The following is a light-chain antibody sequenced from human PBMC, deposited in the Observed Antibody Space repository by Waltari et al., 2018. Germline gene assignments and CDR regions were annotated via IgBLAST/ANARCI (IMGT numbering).Light chain of an antibody. V-gene: IGLV2-23*02. J-gene: IGLJ2*01. CDR1: SSDVGSYNL. Sequence: QSALTQPASVSGSPGQSITISCTGTSSDVGSYNLVSWYQPHPDKAPKLMIYEVSNRPSGVSDRFSGSKSGNTASLTISGLQAEDEADYYCCSYAGSDTFVVLGGGTKLTVL. CDR2: EVS. CDR3: CSYAGSDTFVV.